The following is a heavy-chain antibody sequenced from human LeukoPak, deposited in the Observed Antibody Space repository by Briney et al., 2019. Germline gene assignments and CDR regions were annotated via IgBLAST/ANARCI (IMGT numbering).Heavy chain of an antibody. D-gene: IGHD6-13*01. Sequence: PGGSLRLSCAASGFTFDDYGMSWVRQAPGKGLEWVSSISSGSSFIYYADSVKGRFTISRDNAKNSLYLQMNSLRAEDTAVYYCARDSGSPQDAFDIWGQGTMVTVSS. CDR1: GFTFDDYG. J-gene: IGHJ3*02. CDR3: ARDSGSPQDAFDI. V-gene: IGHV3-21*01. CDR2: ISSGSSFI.